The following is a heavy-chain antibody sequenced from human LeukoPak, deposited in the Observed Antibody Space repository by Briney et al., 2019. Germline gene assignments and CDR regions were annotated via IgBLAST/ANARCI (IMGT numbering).Heavy chain of an antibody. J-gene: IGHJ4*02. V-gene: IGHV1-2*06. CDR1: GGTFSSYA. D-gene: IGHD1-26*01. CDR2: INPNSGGT. Sequence: ASVKVSCKASGGTFSSYAISWVRQAPGQGLEWMGRINPNSGGTNYAQKFQGRVTMTRDTSISTAYMELSRLRSDDTAVYYCARDSLVGATPTFDYWGQGTLVTVSS. CDR3: ARDSLVGATPTFDY.